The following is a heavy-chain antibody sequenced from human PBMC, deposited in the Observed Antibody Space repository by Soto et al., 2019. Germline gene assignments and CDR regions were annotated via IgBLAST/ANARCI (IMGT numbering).Heavy chain of an antibody. CDR3: AKEMSAYAIDY. CDR1: GFIFSGYA. Sequence: QVQLVESGGGVVQPGRSLRLSCAASGFIFSGYAMHWVRQAPGKGLEWVAVISYDGNTKSYADSVKGRFTVSRDNSKDTLYVQLTTWRAGDTAGYCCAKEMSAYAIDYRGQGILVNASS. D-gene: IGHD5-12*01. V-gene: IGHV3-30-3*01. J-gene: IGHJ4*02. CDR2: ISYDGNTK.